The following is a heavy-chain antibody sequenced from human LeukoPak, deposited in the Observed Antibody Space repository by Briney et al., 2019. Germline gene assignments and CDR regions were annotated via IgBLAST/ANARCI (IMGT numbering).Heavy chain of an antibody. CDR3: ARESGSYPSPSDY. J-gene: IGHJ4*02. Sequence: SGGSLRLSCAASGFTFSDYYMSWIRQAPGKGLEWVSYISSSSSYIYYADSVKGRFTISRDNAKNSLYLQMNSLRAEDTAVYYCARESGSYPSPSDYWGQGTLVTVSS. CDR1: GFTFSDYY. V-gene: IGHV3-11*05. D-gene: IGHD1-26*01. CDR2: ISSSSSYI.